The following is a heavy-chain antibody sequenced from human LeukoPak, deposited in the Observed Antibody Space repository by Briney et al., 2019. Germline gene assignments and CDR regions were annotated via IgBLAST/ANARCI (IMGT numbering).Heavy chain of an antibody. V-gene: IGHV3-30*02. J-gene: IGHJ4*02. Sequence: GSLRLSCAASGFTFSSYGMHWVRQAPAKGLEWVAFIRYDGSNKYYADSVKGRFTISRDNSKNTLYLQMNSLRAEDTAVYYRAKGGRYSSGYYYLFDYWGQGTLVTVSS. CDR1: GFTFSSYG. CDR3: AKGGRYSSGYYYLFDY. D-gene: IGHD3-22*01. CDR2: IRYDGSNK.